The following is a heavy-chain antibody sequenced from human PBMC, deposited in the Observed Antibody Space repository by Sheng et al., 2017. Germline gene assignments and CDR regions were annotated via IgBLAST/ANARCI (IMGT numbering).Heavy chain of an antibody. Sequence: QVQLVQSGAEVKKPGSSVKVSCKASGGTFSSYAISWVRQAPGQGLEWMGGIIPIFGTANYAQKFQGRVTITADESTSTAYMELSSLRSEDTAVYYCARAEYNWNVRNYYGMDVWGQGTTVTVSS. V-gene: IGHV1-69*01. CDR2: IIPIFGTA. D-gene: IGHD1-20*01. J-gene: IGHJ6*02. CDR3: ARAEYNWNVRNYYGMDV. CDR1: GGTFSSYA.